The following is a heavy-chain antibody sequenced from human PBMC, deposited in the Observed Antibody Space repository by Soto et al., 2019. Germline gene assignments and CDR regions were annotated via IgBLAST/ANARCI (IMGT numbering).Heavy chain of an antibody. V-gene: IGHV3-33*06. Sequence: PGGSLRLSCAASGFTFISHGMHWVRQAPGKGLEWVAVIWYDGSNKYYGDSVKGRFTISRDNSKNTVYLQMNSLRGEDTAVYYCAKDQRDSGSSEPFDCWGQGTLVTVSS. CDR1: GFTFISHG. CDR2: IWYDGSNK. CDR3: AKDQRDSGSSEPFDC. J-gene: IGHJ4*02. D-gene: IGHD1-26*01.